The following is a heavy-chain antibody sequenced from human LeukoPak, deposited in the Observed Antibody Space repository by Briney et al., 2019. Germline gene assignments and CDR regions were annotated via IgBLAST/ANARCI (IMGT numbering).Heavy chain of an antibody. CDR3: ARVPSSFWSGYYYFDY. CDR2: IYSGGST. Sequence: PGGSLRLSCAASEFSVGSNYMTWVRQAPGKGLEWVSLIYSGGSTYYADSVKGGFTISRDNAKNSLYLQMNSLRAEDTAVYYCARVPSSFWSGYYYFDYWGQGTLVTVSS. CDR1: EFSVGSNY. D-gene: IGHD3-3*01. V-gene: IGHV3-66*01. J-gene: IGHJ4*02.